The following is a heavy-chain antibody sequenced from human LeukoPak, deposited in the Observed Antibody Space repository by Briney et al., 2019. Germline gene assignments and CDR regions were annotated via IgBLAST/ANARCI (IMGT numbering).Heavy chain of an antibody. CDR3: ARRAGYNYPYYFDY. CDR2: ISYDGSNK. CDR1: GFTFSNYA. J-gene: IGHJ4*02. V-gene: IGHV3-30-3*01. Sequence: GGSLRLSCAASGFTFSNYAIHWVRQAPGKGLEWVSVISYDGSNKYYADSVKGRFTISRDNSKNTLYLQMNSLRAEDTAVYYCARRAGYNYPYYFDYWGQGTLVTVSS. D-gene: IGHD5-24*01.